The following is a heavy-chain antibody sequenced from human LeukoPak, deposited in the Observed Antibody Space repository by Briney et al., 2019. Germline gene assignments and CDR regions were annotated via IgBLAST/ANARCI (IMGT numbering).Heavy chain of an antibody. CDR2: IYYSGST. J-gene: IGHJ4*02. CDR3: ARGPYCSGGSCLPDFDY. V-gene: IGHV4-59*01. Sequence: KPSQTLSLTCTVSGGSISSYYSSWIRQPPGNGLEWNGYIYYSGSTNYNPSLKSRVTISVDTSKNQFSLKLSSVTAADTAVYYCARGPYCSGGSCLPDFDYWGQGTLVTVSS. CDR1: GGSISSYY. D-gene: IGHD2-15*01.